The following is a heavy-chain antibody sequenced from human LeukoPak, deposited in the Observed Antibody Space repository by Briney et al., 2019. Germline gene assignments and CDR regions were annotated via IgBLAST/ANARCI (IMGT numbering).Heavy chain of an antibody. CDR1: GFTFSSYA. J-gene: IGHJ4*02. CDR2: ISGSGGST. Sequence: SGRSLRLSCAASGFTFSSYAMSWVRQAPGKGLEWVSAISGSGGSTYYADSAKGRFTITRDNSKNTLYLQMNSLRADDTAVYFCARHNYYQFDYWGQGTLVTASS. CDR3: ARHNYYQFDY. V-gene: IGHV3-23*01. D-gene: IGHD1-1*01.